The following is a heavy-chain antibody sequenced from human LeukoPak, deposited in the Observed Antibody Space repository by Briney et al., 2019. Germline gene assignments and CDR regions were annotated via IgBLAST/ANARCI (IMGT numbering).Heavy chain of an antibody. CDR3: ARPRGGKPQYYYYGMDV. V-gene: IGHV3-23*01. CDR2: VSGSGRNT. J-gene: IGHJ6*02. D-gene: IGHD2-15*01. Sequence: PGGSLRLSCAGSGFTFSNYAMTWVRQAPGKGLEWVSSVSGSGRNTFYPDSVEGRFTISRDNSKNTVYLQMNSLRVDDTALYYCARPRGGKPQYYYYGMDVWGQGTTVTVSS. CDR1: GFTFSNYA.